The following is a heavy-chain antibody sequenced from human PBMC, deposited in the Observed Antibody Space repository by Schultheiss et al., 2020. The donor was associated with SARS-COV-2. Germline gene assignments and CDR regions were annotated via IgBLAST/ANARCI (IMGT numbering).Heavy chain of an antibody. CDR2: ISSSSSYI. CDR1: GFTFSSYS. CDR3: TSSRDYYYYYYMDV. Sequence: GESLKISCAASGFTFSSYSMNWVRQAPGKGLEWVSYISSSSSYIYYADSVKGRFTISRDNAKNSLYLQMNSLRDEDTAVYYCTSSRDYYYYYYMDVWGKGTTVTVSS. V-gene: IGHV3-21*05. J-gene: IGHJ6*03.